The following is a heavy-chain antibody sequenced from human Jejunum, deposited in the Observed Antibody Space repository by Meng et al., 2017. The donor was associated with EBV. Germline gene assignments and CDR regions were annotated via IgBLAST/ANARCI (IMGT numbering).Heavy chain of an antibody. CDR1: GFSVTTIGVG. CDR2: MYWDDGQ. J-gene: IGHJ4*02. V-gene: IGHV2-5*02. CDR3: AHRRWDNSCWYGGQFDY. Sequence: QITRKASGPTLVKSTQTLTLTCTLAGFSVTTIGVGVGWSRQPPGKALWWLARMYWDDGQRYSPSLKSRLTITRDTSRNQVILTMTNMDPVGTATYYCAHRRWDNSCWYGGQFDYWGQGTLVTVSS. D-gene: IGHD6-19*01.